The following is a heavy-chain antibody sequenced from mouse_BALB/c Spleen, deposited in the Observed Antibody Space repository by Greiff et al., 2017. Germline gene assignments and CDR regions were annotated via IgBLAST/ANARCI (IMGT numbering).Heavy chain of an antibody. CDR1: GFSLTGYG. CDR3: ARVGGNYDYAMDY. V-gene: IGHV2-6-7*01. J-gene: IGHJ4*01. D-gene: IGHD2-1*01. Sequence: VKLVESGPGLVAPSQSLSITCTVSGFSLTGYGVNWVRQPPGKGLEWLGMIWGDGSTDYNSALKSRLSISKDNSKSQVFLKMNSLQTDDTARYYCARVGGNYDYAMDYWGQGTSVTVSS. CDR2: IWGDGST.